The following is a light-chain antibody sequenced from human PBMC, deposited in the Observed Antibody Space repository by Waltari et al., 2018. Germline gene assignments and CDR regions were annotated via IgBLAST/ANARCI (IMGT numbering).Light chain of an antibody. Sequence: QSALTQPASVSGSPGQSITISCTGTSSDVGNYNSVSWYQDHPGQGPKVIIYDVGDRPSGVSARFSGSKSGNTASLTISGLQAEDEADYYCSSQSSDNIVLFGGGTRVTVL. CDR2: DVG. CDR3: SSQSSDNIVL. CDR1: SSDVGNYNS. J-gene: IGLJ3*02. V-gene: IGLV2-14*03.